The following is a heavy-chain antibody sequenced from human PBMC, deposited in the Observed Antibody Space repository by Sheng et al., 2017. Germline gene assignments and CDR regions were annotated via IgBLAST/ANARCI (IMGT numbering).Heavy chain of an antibody. CDR3: AREGVSFDY. V-gene: IGHV3-48*01. CDR2: ISSSSSTI. D-gene: IGHD3-16*01. J-gene: IGHJ4*02. CDR1: GFTFSSYS. Sequence: TASGFTFSSYSMNWVRQAPGKGLEWVSYISSSSSTIYYADSVKGRFTISRDNAKNSLYLQMNSLRAEDTAVYYCAREGVSFDYWGQGTLVTVSS.